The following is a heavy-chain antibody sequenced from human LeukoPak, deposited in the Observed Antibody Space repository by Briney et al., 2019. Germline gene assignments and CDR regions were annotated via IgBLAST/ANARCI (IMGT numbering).Heavy chain of an antibody. Sequence: ASVKVSCKASGYTFTSYGISWVRQAPGQGLEWMGWISAYNGNTNYAQTLQGRVTMTTDTSTSTAYTELRSLRSDDTAVYYCARDDSVGYCSGGSCPPSYWGQGTLVTVSS. V-gene: IGHV1-18*01. J-gene: IGHJ4*02. CDR2: ISAYNGNT. CDR1: GYTFTSYG. CDR3: ARDDSVGYCSGGSCPPSY. D-gene: IGHD2-15*01.